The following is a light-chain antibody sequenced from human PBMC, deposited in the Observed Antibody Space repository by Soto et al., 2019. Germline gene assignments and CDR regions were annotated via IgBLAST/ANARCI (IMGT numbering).Light chain of an antibody. CDR3: SSYTISSTQV. CDR1: SSDIGTYNY. V-gene: IGLV2-14*01. J-gene: IGLJ3*02. Sequence: QSALTQPASVSGSPGQSITISCTGTSSDIGTYNYVSWYQQHPGKVPKLMIYEVSNRPSGVSNRFSGSKSGNTASLAISGLQAEDEADYYCSSYTISSTQVFGGRTKLTVL. CDR2: EVS.